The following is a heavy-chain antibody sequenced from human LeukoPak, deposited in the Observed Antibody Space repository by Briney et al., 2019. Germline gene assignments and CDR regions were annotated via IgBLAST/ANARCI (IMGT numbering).Heavy chain of an antibody. Sequence: GGSLRLSCAASGFTFDDYAMHWVRQAPGKGLEWVSGISWNSGSIGYADSEKGRFTISRDNAKNSLYLQMNSLRAEDTALYYCAKDTVSAVAGTNLDYWGQGTLVTVSS. CDR2: ISWNSGSI. D-gene: IGHD6-19*01. J-gene: IGHJ4*02. CDR3: AKDTVSAVAGTNLDY. CDR1: GFTFDDYA. V-gene: IGHV3-9*01.